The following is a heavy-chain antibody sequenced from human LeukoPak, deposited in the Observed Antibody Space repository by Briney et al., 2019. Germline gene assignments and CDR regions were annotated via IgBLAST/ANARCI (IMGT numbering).Heavy chain of an antibody. CDR1: GGSISSYY. D-gene: IGHD2-2*01. Sequence: PSETLSLTCTVSGGSISSYYWSWIRQPAGKGLEWIGRIYTSGSTNYNPSLTSRVTMSVDTSKNQFSLKLSSVTAADTAVYYCERETNLLDCSSTSCYDAFDIWGQGTMVTVSS. CDR2: IYTSGST. CDR3: ERETNLLDCSSTSCYDAFDI. V-gene: IGHV4-4*07. J-gene: IGHJ3*02.